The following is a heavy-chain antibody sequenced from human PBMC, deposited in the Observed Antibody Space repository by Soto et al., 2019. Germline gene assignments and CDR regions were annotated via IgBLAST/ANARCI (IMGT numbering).Heavy chain of an antibody. V-gene: IGHV4-30-4*01. Sequence: SETLSLTCTVSGGSISSGDYYWSWIRQPPGKGLEWIGYIYYSGSTYYNPSLTSRVTISVDTSKNQFSLKLSSVTAADTAVYYCARTIYYGPYYFDYWGQGTLVTVSS. D-gene: IGHD3-10*01. CDR1: GGSISSGDYY. J-gene: IGHJ4*02. CDR2: IYYSGST. CDR3: ARTIYYGPYYFDY.